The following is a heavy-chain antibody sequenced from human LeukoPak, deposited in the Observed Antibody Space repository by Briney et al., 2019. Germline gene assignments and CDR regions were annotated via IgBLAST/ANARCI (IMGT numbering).Heavy chain of an antibody. CDR1: GFTFSSYG. CDR3: ARDIGGDWFDP. Sequence: GGSLRLSCAASGFTFSSYGMSWVRQAPGKGLEWVSSISSSSSYIYYADSVKGRFTISRDNAKNSLYLQMNSLRAEDTAVYYCARDIGGDWFDPWGQGTLVTVSS. D-gene: IGHD1-26*01. V-gene: IGHV3-21*01. CDR2: ISSSSSYI. J-gene: IGHJ5*02.